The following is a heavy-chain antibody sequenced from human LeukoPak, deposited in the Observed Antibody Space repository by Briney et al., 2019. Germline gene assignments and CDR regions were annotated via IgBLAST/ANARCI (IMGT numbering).Heavy chain of an antibody. CDR3: AKDYGTTATAVQLRAPYFDY. CDR2: IWYDGSNS. Sequence: GVSVRLSCAAWGFTFSSTGMHWVRQAPGKGLQGVGLIWYDGSNSVYADSVKGRFTISRDNSKNTVHLQMNNLRAEDTAVYYCAKDYGTTATAVQLRAPYFDYWGQGALVTVAS. D-gene: IGHD4-11*01. CDR1: GFTFSSTG. V-gene: IGHV3-33*06. J-gene: IGHJ4*02.